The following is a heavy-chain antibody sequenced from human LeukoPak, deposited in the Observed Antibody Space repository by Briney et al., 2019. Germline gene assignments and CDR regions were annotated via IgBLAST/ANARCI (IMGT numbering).Heavy chain of an antibody. V-gene: IGHV3-7*01. CDR3: AKGPPTTNNWNCFGDY. Sequence: GGSLRLSCAASGFTFSNYWMIWVRQAPGKGLEWLANINQDGSEMYYVDSVKGRFTISRDNSKNTLYLQMNSLRTEDTAVYYCAKGPPTTNNWNCFGDYWGQGTLVTVSS. CDR2: INQDGSEM. J-gene: IGHJ4*02. D-gene: IGHD1-7*01. CDR1: GFTFSNYW.